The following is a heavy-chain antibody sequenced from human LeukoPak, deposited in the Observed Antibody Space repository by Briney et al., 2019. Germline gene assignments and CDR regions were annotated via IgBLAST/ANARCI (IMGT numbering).Heavy chain of an antibody. D-gene: IGHD2-2*01. CDR2: INPNSGGT. V-gene: IGHV1-2*02. J-gene: IGHJ4*02. CDR1: GYTFTGYY. Sequence: ASVKVSCKASGYTFTGYYIHWVRQAPGQGLEWMGWINPNSGGTNYAQKFQGRVTMTRDTSISTAYMELSRLRSDDTAVYYCARDRFVPGYCCSTSCYFGYWGQGTLVTVSS. CDR3: ARDRFVPGYCCSTSCYFGY.